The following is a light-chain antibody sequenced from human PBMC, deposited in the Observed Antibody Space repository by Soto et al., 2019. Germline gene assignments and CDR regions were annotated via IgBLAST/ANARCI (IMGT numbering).Light chain of an antibody. CDR1: SSNIGSNY. V-gene: IGLV1-47*02. Sequence: QSVLTQPPSASGTPGQSVTISCSGSSSNIGSNYVYWYQQLPGRAPKLLIYSNNQRPSGVPDRVSAAKTGTSASLAIRGLRSEDEAYYYCAAWDDSLSPRVFGTGTKVTVL. CDR2: SNN. CDR3: AAWDDSLSPRV. J-gene: IGLJ1*01.